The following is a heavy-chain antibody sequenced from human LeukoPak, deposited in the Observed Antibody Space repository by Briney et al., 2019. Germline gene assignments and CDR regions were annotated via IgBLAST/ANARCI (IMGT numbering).Heavy chain of an antibody. D-gene: IGHD3-3*01. CDR2: ISYDGSNK. Sequence: PGRSLRLSCAASGFTFSSYAMHWVRQAPGKGLEWVAVISYDGSNKYYADSVKGRFTISRDNSKNTLYLQMNSLRAEDTAVYYCARAQPQVITIFGVASDYWGQGTLVTVSS. J-gene: IGHJ4*02. CDR1: GFTFSSYA. CDR3: ARAQPQVITIFGVASDY. V-gene: IGHV3-30-3*01.